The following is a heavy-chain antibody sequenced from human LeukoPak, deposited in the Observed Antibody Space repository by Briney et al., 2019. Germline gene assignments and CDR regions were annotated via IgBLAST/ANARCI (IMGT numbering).Heavy chain of an antibody. V-gene: IGHV3-30*03. CDR2: ISYDGSNK. Sequence: PGGSLRLSCAASGFTFSSYGMHWVRQAPGKGLEWVAVISYDGSNKYYADSVKGRFTISRDNSKNTLYLQMNSLRSEDTAVYYCARSGMAPPGWFDPWGQGTLVTVSS. D-gene: IGHD3-10*01. CDR3: ARSGMAPPGWFDP. J-gene: IGHJ5*02. CDR1: GFTFSSYG.